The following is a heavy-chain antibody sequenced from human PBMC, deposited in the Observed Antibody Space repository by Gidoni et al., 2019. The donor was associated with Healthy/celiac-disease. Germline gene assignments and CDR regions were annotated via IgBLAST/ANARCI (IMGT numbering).Heavy chain of an antibody. Sequence: QVQLVESGGGVVQAGRSLRLSCAASGLPFSSYGMHWVRQAPGKGLEWVAVIWYDGSNKYYADSVKGRFTISRDNSKNTLYLQMNSLRAEDTAVYYCARDPCGGDCYTFDYWGQGTLVTVSS. CDR3: ARDPCGGDCYTFDY. CDR2: IWYDGSNK. V-gene: IGHV3-33*01. CDR1: GLPFSSYG. J-gene: IGHJ4*02. D-gene: IGHD2-21*02.